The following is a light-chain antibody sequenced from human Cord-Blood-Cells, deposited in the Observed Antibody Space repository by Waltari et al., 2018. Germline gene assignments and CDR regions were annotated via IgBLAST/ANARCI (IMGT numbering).Light chain of an antibody. CDR1: SSDVGGYNY. CDR3: SSYTSSSTWV. J-gene: IGLJ3*02. CDR2: DVS. V-gene: IGLV2-14*01. Sequence: QSALTQPASVSGSPGQSITISCTGTSSDVGGYNYVSWYQQHPGKAPKLMIYDVSNRPSGFSNRFSGSKSGNTASLTISVLQAEDDADYYCSSYTSSSTWVFGGGTKLTVL.